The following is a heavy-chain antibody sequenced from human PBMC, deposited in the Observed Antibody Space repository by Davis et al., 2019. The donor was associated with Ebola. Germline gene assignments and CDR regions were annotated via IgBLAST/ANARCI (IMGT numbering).Heavy chain of an antibody. CDR2: IKQDGSVT. Sequence: GGSLRLSCAASGFTFSSYWMSWVRQAPGKGLEWVANIKQDGSVTSYVDSVKGRFTISRDNAKNSLFLQMNSLTVEDTAVYYCARARYSGYDLGPRFFDYWGQGNLVTVSS. V-gene: IGHV3-7*01. J-gene: IGHJ4*02. CDR1: GFTFSSYW. CDR3: ARARYSGYDLGPRFFDY. D-gene: IGHD5-12*01.